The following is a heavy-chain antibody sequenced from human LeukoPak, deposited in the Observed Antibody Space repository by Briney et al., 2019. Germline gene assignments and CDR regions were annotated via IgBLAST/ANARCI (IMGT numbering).Heavy chain of an antibody. CDR3: ARGGMPTIWGGFDY. D-gene: IGHD5-24*01. Sequence: GGSLRLSCAASGFTFSSYGMHWVRQAPGKGLEWVAVISYDGSNKYYADSVKGRFTISRDNSKNTLYLQMNSLRAEDTAVYYYARGGMPTIWGGFDYWGQGTLVTVSS. V-gene: IGHV3-30*03. J-gene: IGHJ4*02. CDR2: ISYDGSNK. CDR1: GFTFSSYG.